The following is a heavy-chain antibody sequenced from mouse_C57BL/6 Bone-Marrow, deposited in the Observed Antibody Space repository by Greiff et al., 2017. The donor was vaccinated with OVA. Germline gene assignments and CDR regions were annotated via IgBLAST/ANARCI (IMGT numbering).Heavy chain of an antibody. CDR1: GFTFSSYG. J-gene: IGHJ3*01. CDR3: ARHGDSPFAY. CDR2: ISSGGST. Sequence: EVKLMESGGDLVKPGGSLKLSCAASGFTFSSYGMSWVRQTPDKRLEWVATISSGGSTYYPDTMERRFIISRDNTKKTLYLQMSSLRSEDTALYYCARHGDSPFAYWGQGTLVTVSA. V-gene: IGHV5-6*01. D-gene: IGHD6-1*01.